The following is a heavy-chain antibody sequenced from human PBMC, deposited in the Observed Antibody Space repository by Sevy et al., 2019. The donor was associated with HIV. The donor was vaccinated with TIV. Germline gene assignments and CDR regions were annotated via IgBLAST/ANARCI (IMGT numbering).Heavy chain of an antibody. Sequence: SETLSLTCTVSGDSISSSTYHWGWIRQSPGKGLEWIGNIYYSGNTNYNPSLTSRATISVDTSKNQFSLNLTSVTAADTAVYYCARVVDFWSGYLDYWGQVTLVTVSS. CDR3: ARVVDFWSGYLDY. CDR1: GDSISSSTYH. D-gene: IGHD3-3*01. V-gene: IGHV4-39*01. J-gene: IGHJ4*01. CDR2: IYYSGNT.